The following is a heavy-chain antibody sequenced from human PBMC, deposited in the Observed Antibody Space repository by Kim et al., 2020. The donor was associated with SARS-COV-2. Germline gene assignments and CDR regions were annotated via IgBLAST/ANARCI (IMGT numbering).Heavy chain of an antibody. CDR2: IYYSGST. Sequence: SETLSLTCTVSGGSISSSSYYWGWIRQPPGKGLEWIGSIYYSGSTYYNPSLKSRVTISVDTSKNQFSLKLSSVTAADTAVYYCARRGGGDRGRLVDYWGQGTLVTVSS. V-gene: IGHV4-39*01. D-gene: IGHD2-21*02. J-gene: IGHJ4*02. CDR3: ARRGGGDRGRLVDY. CDR1: GGSISSSSYY.